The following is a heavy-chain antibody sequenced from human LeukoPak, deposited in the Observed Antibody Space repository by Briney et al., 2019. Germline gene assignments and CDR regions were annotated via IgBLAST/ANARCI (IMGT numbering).Heavy chain of an antibody. CDR1: GGSINRYY. J-gene: IGHJ6*03. CDR2: NYYSGGT. V-gene: IGHV4-59*01. Sequence: PSETLSLTCTVSGGSINRYYWNWLRQPPGKGLEGIVYNYYSGGTNYSPSLKSRVTIAVDTSKNQFSLKLSSVTAADAAVYYCARRAAAVGTYYMDVWGKGTTVTASS. CDR3: ARRAAAVGTYYMDV. D-gene: IGHD6-13*01.